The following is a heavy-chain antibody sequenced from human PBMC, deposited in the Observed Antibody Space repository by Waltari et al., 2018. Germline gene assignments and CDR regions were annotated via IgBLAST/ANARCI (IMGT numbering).Heavy chain of an antibody. V-gene: IGHV3-23*01. J-gene: IGHJ4*02. D-gene: IGHD3-3*01. CDR2: IRGSGGRT. CDR3: ARFLEWLSLYFDY. Sequence: EVQLLESGGGLVQPGGSLRLSCAASGFTFSSYAMSWVRQAPGKGLEGVSAIRGSGGRTYYADSVKGRFTISRDNSKNTLYLQMNSLRAEDTAVYYCARFLEWLSLYFDYWGQGTLVTVSS. CDR1: GFTFSSYA.